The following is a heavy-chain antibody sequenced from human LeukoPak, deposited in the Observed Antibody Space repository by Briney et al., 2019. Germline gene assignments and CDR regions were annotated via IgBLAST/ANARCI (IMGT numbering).Heavy chain of an antibody. CDR2: ISAYNGNT. J-gene: IGHJ4*02. CDR3: ARALKAAAGPDY. D-gene: IGHD6-13*01. CDR1: GYAFTSYG. V-gene: IGHV1-18*01. Sequence: ASVKVSCKASGYAFTSYGISWVRQAPGHGLEWMGWISAYNGNTNYAQKLQGRVTVTTDTSTSTAYMELRSLRSDDTAVYYCARALKAAAGPDYWGQGTLVTVSS.